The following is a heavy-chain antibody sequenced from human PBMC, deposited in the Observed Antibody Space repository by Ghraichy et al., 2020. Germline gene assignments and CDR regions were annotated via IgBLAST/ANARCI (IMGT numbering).Heavy chain of an antibody. CDR3: ARRVKGSGSFPSHHDY. CDR1: GGSISSSSYY. CDR2: IYYSGGT. Sequence: SETLSLTCTVSGGSISSSSYYWGWIRQPPGKGLEWIGNIYYSGGTYYNSSLKSRVTISVDTSKNQFSLKLSSVTAADTPVYYCARRVKGSGSFPSHHDYWGQGTLVTVSS. V-gene: IGHV4-39*01. J-gene: IGHJ4*02. D-gene: IGHD1-26*01.